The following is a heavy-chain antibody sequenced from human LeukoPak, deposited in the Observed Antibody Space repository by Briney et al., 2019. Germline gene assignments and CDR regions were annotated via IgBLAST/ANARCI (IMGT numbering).Heavy chain of an antibody. CDR2: IYHSGST. J-gene: IGHJ2*01. CDR1: GGSISISNSNW. D-gene: IGHD4-23*01. Sequence: PSETLSLTRAVSGGSISISNSNWWSWVRQPPGKGLEWIGEIYHSGSTNYNPSLKSRVTISVDKSKNQFSLKLSSVTAADTAVYYCARDLHGGNSFTSDWYFDLWGRGTLVTVSS. CDR3: ARDLHGGNSFTSDWYFDL. V-gene: IGHV4-4*02.